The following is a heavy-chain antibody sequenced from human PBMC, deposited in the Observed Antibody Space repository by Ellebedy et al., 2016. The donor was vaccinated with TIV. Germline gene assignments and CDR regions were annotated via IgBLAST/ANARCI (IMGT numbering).Heavy chain of an antibody. CDR3: AGDTRGRAFDI. CDR2: ISGSGGST. D-gene: IGHD2-2*01. Sequence: GGSLRLXXAASGFTFSSYAMSWVRQAPGKGLEWVSAISGSGGSTYYADSVKGRFTISRDNSKNTLYLQMNSLRAEDTAVYYCAGDTRGRAFDIWGQGTMVTVSS. V-gene: IGHV3-23*01. CDR1: GFTFSSYA. J-gene: IGHJ3*02.